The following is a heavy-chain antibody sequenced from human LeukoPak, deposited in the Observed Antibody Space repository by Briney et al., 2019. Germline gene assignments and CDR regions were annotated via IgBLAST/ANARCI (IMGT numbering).Heavy chain of an antibody. V-gene: IGHV4-39*02. D-gene: IGHD6-6*01. CDR2: IYYSGST. J-gene: IGHJ4*02. CDR1: GDSISSSSYY. CDR3: ARRRSRSSIDY. Sequence: SETLSLTCAVSGDSISSSSYYWGWIRQPPGQGLEWIGSIYYSGSTYYNPSLKSRVAISVDTSSNHFSLRLSSVTAADTAVYYCARRRSRSSIDYWGQGTPVTVSS.